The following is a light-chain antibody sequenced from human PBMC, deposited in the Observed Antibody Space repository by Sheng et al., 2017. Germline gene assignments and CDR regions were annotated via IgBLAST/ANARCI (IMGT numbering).Light chain of an antibody. J-gene: IGKJ4*01. CDR2: DAS. V-gene: IGKV1-33*01. Sequence: DIQMTQSPSSLSASVGDRVTITCQASQDISNYLNWYQQKPGKAPKLLIYDASNLETGVPSRFSGSGSGTDFTFTISSLQPEDIATYYCQQYDNLPRGVFGGGTKVEIK. CDR1: QDISNY. CDR3: QQYDNLPRGV.